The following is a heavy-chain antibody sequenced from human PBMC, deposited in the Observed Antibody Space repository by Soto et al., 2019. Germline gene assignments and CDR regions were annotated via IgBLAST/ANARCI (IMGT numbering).Heavy chain of an antibody. CDR2: INLNSGNT. CDR3: AAGGTLLGYCTNGVCPSPMDV. J-gene: IGHJ6*03. CDR1: GYTFTGYY. V-gene: IGHV1-2*02. Sequence: GASVKVSCKASGYTFTGYYMHWVRQAPGQGLEWIGWINLNSGNTNYAQKFQERVTITRDMSTSTAYMELSSLRSEDTAVYYCAAGGTLLGYCTNGVCPSPMDVWGKGTTVTVSS. D-gene: IGHD2-8*01.